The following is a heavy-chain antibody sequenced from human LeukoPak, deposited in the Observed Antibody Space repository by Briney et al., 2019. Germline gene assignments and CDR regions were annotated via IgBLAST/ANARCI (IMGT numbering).Heavy chain of an antibody. V-gene: IGHV3-30*18. CDR1: GFTFSSYG. Sequence: GGSLRLSCAASGFTFSSYGMHWVRQAPGKGLEWVAVISYDGSNKYYADSVKGRFTISRDNSKSTLYLQMNSLRAEDTAVYYCAKDQKELWFGELRYYFDYWGQGTLVTVSS. CDR3: AKDQKELWFGELRYYFDY. J-gene: IGHJ4*02. D-gene: IGHD3-10*01. CDR2: ISYDGSNK.